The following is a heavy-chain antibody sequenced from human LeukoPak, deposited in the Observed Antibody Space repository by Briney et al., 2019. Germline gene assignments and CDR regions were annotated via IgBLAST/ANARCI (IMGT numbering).Heavy chain of an antibody. CDR1: GFTFSSYS. Sequence: GGSLRLSCAASGFTFSSYSMNWVRQAPGKGLEWVSYISSSSSTIYYADSVKGRFTISRDNSKNTLYLQMNSLRAEDTAVYYCARDFSGSYSYFDYWGQGALVTVSS. CDR2: ISSSSSTI. V-gene: IGHV3-48*01. D-gene: IGHD1-26*01. J-gene: IGHJ4*02. CDR3: ARDFSGSYSYFDY.